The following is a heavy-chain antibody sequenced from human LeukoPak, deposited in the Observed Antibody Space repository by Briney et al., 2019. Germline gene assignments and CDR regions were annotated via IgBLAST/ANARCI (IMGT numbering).Heavy chain of an antibody. CDR2: IYHSGST. CDR3: ARALYGGADY. Sequence: SETLSLTYTVSGGSISSSSYYWGWIRQPPGKGLEWIGSIYHSGSTYYNPSLKSRVTISVDTSKNQFSLKLSSVTAADTAVYYCARALYGGADYWGQGTLVTVSS. J-gene: IGHJ4*02. V-gene: IGHV4-39*07. D-gene: IGHD4-23*01. CDR1: GGSISSSSYY.